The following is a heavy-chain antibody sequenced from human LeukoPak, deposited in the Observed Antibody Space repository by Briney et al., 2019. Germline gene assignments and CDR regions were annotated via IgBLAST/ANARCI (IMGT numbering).Heavy chain of an antibody. CDR2: ISYDGSNT. J-gene: IGHJ5*02. CDR3: AKDQGYYGSGSHLENNWFDP. Sequence: GRSLRLSCAASGFTFSSYGMHWVRQAPGKGLEWVAVISYDGSNTSYADSVKDRFTISRDHSKNTLYLQMNSLRAEDTAVYYCAKDQGYYGSGSHLENNWFDPWGQGTLVTVSS. D-gene: IGHD3-10*01. CDR1: GFTFSSYG. V-gene: IGHV3-30*18.